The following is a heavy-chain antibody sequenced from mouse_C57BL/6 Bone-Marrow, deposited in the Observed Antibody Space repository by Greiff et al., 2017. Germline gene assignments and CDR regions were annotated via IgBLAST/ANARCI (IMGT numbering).Heavy chain of an antibody. Sequence: VQLQQSGPGMVKPSQSLSLTCTVTGYSITSGYDWHWIRHFPGNKLEWMGYISYSGSTNYNPSLKSRISITHATSKNHFFLKLNSVTTEDTATYYCARGHGSSYTWFAYWGQGTLVTVSA. D-gene: IGHD1-1*01. V-gene: IGHV3-1*01. J-gene: IGHJ3*01. CDR1: GYSITSGYD. CDR2: ISYSGST. CDR3: ARGHGSSYTWFAY.